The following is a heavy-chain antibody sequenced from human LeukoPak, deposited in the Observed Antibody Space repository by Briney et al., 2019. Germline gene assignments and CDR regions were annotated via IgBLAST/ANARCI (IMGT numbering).Heavy chain of an antibody. Sequence: ASVKVSCKASGYTFTGYYVHWVRQAPGQGLEWMGWMNPKSGGTNYAQKFEARVTMNRDTSISTAYMELSRLRFDDTAVYYCARIFGEGAFDYWGQGTLVTVPS. V-gene: IGHV1-2*02. D-gene: IGHD3-10*01. J-gene: IGHJ4*02. CDR2: MNPKSGGT. CDR3: ARIFGEGAFDY. CDR1: GYTFTGYY.